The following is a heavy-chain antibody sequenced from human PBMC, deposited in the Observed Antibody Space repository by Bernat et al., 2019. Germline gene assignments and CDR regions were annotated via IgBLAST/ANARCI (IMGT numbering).Heavy chain of an antibody. CDR1: GFTFSSYG. CDR2: ISYDGSNK. J-gene: IGHJ4*02. CDR3: AEEGTDIVVVVAATTRRDYVDY. V-gene: IGHV3-30*18. D-gene: IGHD2-15*01. Sequence: QVQLVESGGGVVQPGRSLRLSCAASGFTFSSYGMHWVRQAPGKGLEWVAVISYDGSNKYYADSVKGRFTISRDNSKNTLYLQMNSLRAEDTAVYYCAEEGTDIVVVVAATTRRDYVDYWGKGTRVTVSS.